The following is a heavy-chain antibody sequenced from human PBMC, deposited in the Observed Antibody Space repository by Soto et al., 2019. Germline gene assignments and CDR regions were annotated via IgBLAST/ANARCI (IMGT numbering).Heavy chain of an antibody. J-gene: IGHJ4*02. D-gene: IGHD2-15*01. V-gene: IGHV4-39*01. CDR3: ARGAVVAATRVRKMFDY. CDR2: IYYSGST. Sequence: QLQLQESGPGLVKPSETLSLTCTVSGGSISSSSYYWGWIRQPPGKGLEWIGSIYYSGSTYYNPSLKSRVTISVDTSKNQFSLKLSSVTAADTAVYYCARGAVVAATRVRKMFDYWGQGTLVTVSS. CDR1: GGSISSSSYY.